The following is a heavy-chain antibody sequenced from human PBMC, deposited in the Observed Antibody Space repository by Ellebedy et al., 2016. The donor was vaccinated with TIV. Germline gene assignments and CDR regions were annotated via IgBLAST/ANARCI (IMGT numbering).Heavy chain of an antibody. J-gene: IGHJ3*02. Sequence: PGGSLRLSCKGYGYSFTTYWIGWVRQMPGKGLEWMGMIHPGDSDTTYSPSFEGQVTISVDTSISTASLHWSGLKASDTAIYYCARLRGGTSSGSFDIWGRGTLLTVSS. D-gene: IGHD3-10*01. V-gene: IGHV5-51*01. CDR2: IHPGDSDT. CDR3: ARLRGGTSSGSFDI. CDR1: GYSFTTYW.